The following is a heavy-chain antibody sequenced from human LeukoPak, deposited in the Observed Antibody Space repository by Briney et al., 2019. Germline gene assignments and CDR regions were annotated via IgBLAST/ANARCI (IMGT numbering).Heavy chain of an antibody. CDR2: IYFSGST. V-gene: IGHV4-39*07. CDR3: ASGKERDYFYMDV. CDR1: GGSISSSSYY. J-gene: IGHJ6*03. Sequence: PSETLSLTCTVSGGSISSSSYYWGWTRQPPGKGLDWIGIIYFSGSTLYNPSLSSRVTISLDRPKNQVSLRLTSVTAADTAVYYCASGKERDYFYMDVWAKGTTVTVSS. D-gene: IGHD1-26*01.